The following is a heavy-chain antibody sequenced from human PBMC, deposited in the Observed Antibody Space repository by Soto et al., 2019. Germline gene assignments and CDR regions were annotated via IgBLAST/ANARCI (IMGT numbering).Heavy chain of an antibody. CDR2: IVVGSGNT. D-gene: IGHD6-19*01. Sequence: QMQLVQSGPEVKKPGTSVKVSCKASGFTFTSSAVQWVRQARGQRLEWIGWIVVGSGNTNYAQKVQERVTITRDMSTSTAYMELSSLRSEDTAVYYCAAEGYSSGWYDYWGQGTLVTVSS. V-gene: IGHV1-58*01. J-gene: IGHJ4*02. CDR3: AAEGYSSGWYDY. CDR1: GFTFTSSA.